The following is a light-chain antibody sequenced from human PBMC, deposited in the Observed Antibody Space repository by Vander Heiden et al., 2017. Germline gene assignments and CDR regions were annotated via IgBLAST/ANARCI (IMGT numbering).Light chain of an antibody. CDR2: DAT. CDR1: LDIRSY. CDR3: LQDYNYPFT. V-gene: IGKV1-6*02. J-gene: IGKJ3*01. Sequence: QMTQSPSSLSASVGDRVTLTCRASLDIRSYIGWYQQRPGKAPKLLIYDATRLQSGVPSRFSGRGSGTDFTLTISSLHSEDFATYYCLQDYNYPFTFGPGTKVEIK.